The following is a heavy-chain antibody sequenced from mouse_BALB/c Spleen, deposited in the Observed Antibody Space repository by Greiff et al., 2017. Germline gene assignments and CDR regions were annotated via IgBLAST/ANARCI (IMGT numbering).Heavy chain of an antibody. CDR3: AREKPYDYDAWFAY. CDR1: GFTFSSYG. CDR2: ISSGGST. D-gene: IGHD2-4*01. V-gene: IGHV5-6-5*01. J-gene: IGHJ3*01. Sequence: EVKLMESGGDLVKPGGSLKLSCAASGFTFSSYGMSWVRQTPDKRLEWVATISSGGSTYYPDSVKGRFTISRDNARNILYLQMSSLRSEDTAMYYCAREKPYDYDAWFAYWGQGTLVTVSA.